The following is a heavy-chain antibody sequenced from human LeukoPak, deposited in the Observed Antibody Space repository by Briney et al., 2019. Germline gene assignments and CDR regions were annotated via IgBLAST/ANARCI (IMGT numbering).Heavy chain of an antibody. J-gene: IGHJ5*01. CDR3: VRGGTYWTVS. CDR1: GFVFSASY. Sequence: PGGSLRLSCAASGFVFSASYMSWVRKAPGKGLEWVATIKPDGSEKYHVESVSGRFTISRDNTNDSLFLQMNSLRVDDTAVYYCVRGGTYWTVSWGQGTLVNVS. CDR2: IKPDGSEK. V-gene: IGHV3-7*01.